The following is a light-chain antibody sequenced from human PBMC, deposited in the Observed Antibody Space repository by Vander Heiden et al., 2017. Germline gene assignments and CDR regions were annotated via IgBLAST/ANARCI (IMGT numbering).Light chain of an antibody. V-gene: IGKV3-15*01. Sequence: ERVITDSPATLSLSPCDTSSLTCSASQSVRSTFAWYQQKPGQAPRLLIYGASTRATGIPARFSGSGSGTEFTLTISSLQSEDFAVYYCQKYNNWPPYTFGQGTKLEIK. J-gene: IGKJ2*01. CDR3: QKYNNWPPYT. CDR2: GAS. CDR1: QSVRST.